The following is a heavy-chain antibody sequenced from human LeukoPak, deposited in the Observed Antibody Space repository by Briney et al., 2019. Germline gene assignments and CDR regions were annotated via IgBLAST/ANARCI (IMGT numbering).Heavy chain of an antibody. CDR2: IYYSGST. CDR1: GGSISNYY. D-gene: IGHD2-15*01. J-gene: IGHJ3*02. V-gene: IGHV4-59*01. Sequence: SETLSLTCTVSGGSISNYYWSWIRQPPGKGLEWIGYIYYSGSTNYNPSPKSRVRTSVDTSKKQFSLKLSSVTAADTAVYYCARAPRGVVVKSDAFDIWGQGTMVTVSS. CDR3: ARAPRGVVVKSDAFDI.